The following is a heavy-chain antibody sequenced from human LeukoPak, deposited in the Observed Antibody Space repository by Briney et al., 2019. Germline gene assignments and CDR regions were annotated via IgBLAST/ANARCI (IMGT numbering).Heavy chain of an antibody. D-gene: IGHD3-10*01. CDR2: IYYSGST. CDR1: GGSISSYY. CDR3: ARAPELVYYGSGSQFDY. J-gene: IGHJ4*02. V-gene: IGHV4-59*01. Sequence: SETLSLTCTVSGGSISSYYWSWIRHPPGKGLEWIGYIYYSGSTNYHPSPKSRATIPVNTSKNQFSLKLSSVTAADTAVYYCARAPELVYYGSGSQFDYWGQGTLVTVSS.